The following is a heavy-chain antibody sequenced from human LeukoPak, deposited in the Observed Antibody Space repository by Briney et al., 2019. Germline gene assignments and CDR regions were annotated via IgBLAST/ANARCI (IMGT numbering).Heavy chain of an antibody. Sequence: SVKVSCKASGGTFSSYAISWVRQAPGQGLEWMGGIIPIFGTANYAQKFQGRVTITTDESTSTAYMELSSLRSEDTAVYYCARGEGYCSCTSCYTDFDYWGQGTLVTVSS. CDR2: IIPIFGTA. CDR3: ARGEGYCSCTSCYTDFDY. CDR1: GGTFSSYA. J-gene: IGHJ4*02. D-gene: IGHD2-2*02. V-gene: IGHV1-69*05.